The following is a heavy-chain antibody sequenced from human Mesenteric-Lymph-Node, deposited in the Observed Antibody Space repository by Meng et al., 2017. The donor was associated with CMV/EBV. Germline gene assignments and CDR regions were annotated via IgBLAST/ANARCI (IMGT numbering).Heavy chain of an antibody. CDR3: ARGLSRDLDAFDI. J-gene: IGHJ3*02. Sequence: GESLKISCAASGFTFSSYGMHWVRQPPGKGLEWVAVIWHDGSNKYYADSVKGRFTISRDNSKNTLYLQMNSLRAEDTAVYYCARGLSRDLDAFDIWGQGTMVTVSS. CDR1: GFTFSSYG. V-gene: IGHV3-33*01. CDR2: IWHDGSNK. D-gene: IGHD5-24*01.